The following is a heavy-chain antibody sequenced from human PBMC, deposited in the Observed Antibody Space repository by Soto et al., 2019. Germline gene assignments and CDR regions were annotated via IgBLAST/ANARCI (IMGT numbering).Heavy chain of an antibody. Sequence: QVQLVQSGAEVKKPGASVKVSCKASGYTFTNFGISWVRQAPGQGLEWMGWISAYNGNTNYAQNFQGRVTMTTDTSTSTAYIELRSLRSDDTAGYYCARGATPIDYWGQGTLVTVSS. J-gene: IGHJ4*02. D-gene: IGHD2-15*01. CDR3: ARGATPIDY. V-gene: IGHV1-18*01. CDR2: ISAYNGNT. CDR1: GYTFTNFG.